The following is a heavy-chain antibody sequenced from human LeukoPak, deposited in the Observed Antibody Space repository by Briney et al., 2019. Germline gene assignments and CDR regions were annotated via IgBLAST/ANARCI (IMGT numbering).Heavy chain of an antibody. CDR3: ARVHCSGGSCFSGLDY. CDR2: MYHSGST. CDR1: GYSISSAYY. Sequence: SETLSLTCSVSGYSISSAYYWGWIRQPPGKGLEWIGTMYHSGSTNYNPSLKSRVTISVDTSKNQFSLMLTSVTAADTAIYYCARVHCSGGSCFSGLDYWGQGILVTVSS. D-gene: IGHD2-15*01. V-gene: IGHV4-38-2*02. J-gene: IGHJ4*02.